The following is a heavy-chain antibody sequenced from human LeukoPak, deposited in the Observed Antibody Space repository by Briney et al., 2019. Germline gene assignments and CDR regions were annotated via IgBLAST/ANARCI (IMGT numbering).Heavy chain of an antibody. D-gene: IGHD2-8*01. CDR2: ISAYNGNT. Sequence: ASVRVSSKASGYTFTSYGISWVRQAPGQGLEWMGWISAYNGNTNYAQKLQGRVTMTTDTSTSTAYMELRSLRSDDTAVYYCAREARFPTRGKYCTNGVCYIDYWGQGTLDTVSS. CDR3: AREARFPTRGKYCTNGVCYIDY. V-gene: IGHV1-18*01. J-gene: IGHJ4*02. CDR1: GYTFTSYG.